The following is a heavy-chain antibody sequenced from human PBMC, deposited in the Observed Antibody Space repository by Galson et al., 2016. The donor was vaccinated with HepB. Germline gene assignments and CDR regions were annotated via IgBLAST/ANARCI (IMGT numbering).Heavy chain of an antibody. CDR3: AREYYYDSSGHSNPQDAIDV. Sequence: SVKVSCKASGYTFTTYAINWMRQAPGQGLEWMGWINPNTGNPTYAQGFTGRFVFSLDTSVSTAYLQISSLKAEDTAVYYCAREYYYDSSGHSNPQDAIDVWGQGTMVTVSS. V-gene: IGHV7-4-1*02. J-gene: IGHJ3*01. CDR1: GYTFTTYA. D-gene: IGHD3-22*01. CDR2: INPNTGNP.